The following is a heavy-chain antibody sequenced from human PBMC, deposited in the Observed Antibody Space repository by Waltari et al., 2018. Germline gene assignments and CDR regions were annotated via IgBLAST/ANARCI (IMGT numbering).Heavy chain of an antibody. CDR1: GDTFNDYA. D-gene: IGHD3-22*01. V-gene: IGHV1-69*05. Sequence: QVQLVQSGAEVKKPGSSVKVSCKASGDTFNDYAITWVRQAPGQGLEWMGGTSPMIGSTNYGQDFQGRVTITTDESTNTAYMELRGLRSEDTAVYYCARRSNYYETSGYLDFWGQGTLVTVSS. J-gene: IGHJ4*02. CDR2: TSPMIGST. CDR3: ARRSNYYETSGYLDF.